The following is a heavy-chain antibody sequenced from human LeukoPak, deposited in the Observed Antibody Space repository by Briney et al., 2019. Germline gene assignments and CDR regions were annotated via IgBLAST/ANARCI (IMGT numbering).Heavy chain of an antibody. V-gene: IGHV3-30*02. D-gene: IGHD6-13*01. Sequence: PGRSLRLSCAASGFTFSSYGMHWVRQAPGKGLEWVAFIRYDGSNKYYADSVKGRFTISRDNSKNTLYLQMNSLRAEDTAVYYCAKISPYSSSWYYFDYWGQGTLVTVSS. CDR3: AKISPYSSSWYYFDY. CDR2: IRYDGSNK. CDR1: GFTFSSYG. J-gene: IGHJ4*02.